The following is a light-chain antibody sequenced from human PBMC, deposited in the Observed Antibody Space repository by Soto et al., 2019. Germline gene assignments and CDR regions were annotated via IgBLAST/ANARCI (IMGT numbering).Light chain of an antibody. CDR3: QSYDNSLSHVV. CDR1: SSNIGSFYD. CDR2: GDN. Sequence: QSVLTQPPSVSGAPGQRVTIPCTGSSSNIGSFYDVHWYQQLPGTGPKLLIYGDNNRPSGVPDRFSGSKSGTSASLAITGLQPEDEADDYCQSYDNSLSHVVFGGGTKLTVL. V-gene: IGLV1-40*01. J-gene: IGLJ2*01.